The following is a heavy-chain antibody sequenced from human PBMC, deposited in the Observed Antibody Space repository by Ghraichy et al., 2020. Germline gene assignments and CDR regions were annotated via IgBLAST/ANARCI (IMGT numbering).Heavy chain of an antibody. J-gene: IGHJ4*02. V-gene: IGHV4-4*09. CDR1: GGSISSYY. CDR3: ARQNPSWYMNDY. CDR2: IYTSGST. D-gene: IGHD6-13*01. Sequence: SETLSLTCTVSGGSISSYYWSWIRQPPGKGLEWIGYIYTSGSTNYNPSLKSRVTISVDTSKNQFSLKLSSVTAADTAVYYCARQNPSWYMNDYWGQGTLVTVSS.